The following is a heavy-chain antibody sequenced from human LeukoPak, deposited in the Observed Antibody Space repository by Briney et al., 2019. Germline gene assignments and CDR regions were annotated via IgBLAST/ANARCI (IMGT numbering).Heavy chain of an antibody. CDR2: IHYSGST. CDR1: GGSISSPTYY. J-gene: IGHJ5*02. D-gene: IGHD3-22*01. V-gene: IGHV4-39*01. Sequence: SETLSLTCTVSGGSISSPTYYWAWIRQPPGKGLEWIRTIHYSGSTYDNPSLKSRFTISVDTSKNQFSLKLSSVTAADTAVYYCARQETLPRGYYYDSSGSQNWFDPWGQGTLVTVSS. CDR3: ARQETLPRGYYYDSSGSQNWFDP.